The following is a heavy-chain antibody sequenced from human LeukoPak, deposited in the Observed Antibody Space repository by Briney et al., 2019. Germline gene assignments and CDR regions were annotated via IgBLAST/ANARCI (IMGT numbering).Heavy chain of an antibody. CDR2: LNRNSDNT. V-gene: IGHV1-8*01. J-gene: IGHJ3*02. Sequence: ASVKVSCKASGYTFTSYDINWVRQAPGQGLEWMGCLNRNSDNTGYAQKFQGRVTMTRDTSISTAYMELSSLTSDDTALYYCARFGLGKHIEVAGIPFDIWGQGTMVTVSS. CDR3: ARFGLGKHIEVAGIPFDI. D-gene: IGHD6-19*01. CDR1: GYTFTSYD.